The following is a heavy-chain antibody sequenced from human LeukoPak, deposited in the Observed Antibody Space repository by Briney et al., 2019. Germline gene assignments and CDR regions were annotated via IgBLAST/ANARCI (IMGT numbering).Heavy chain of an antibody. CDR1: GGIFNHYT. Sequence: SVKISCTASGGIFNHYTMRWVRQAPGQGLEWMGGIIPVRGQPIYAQKFLDRLTITADESTSTAYMDLGRLRPEDTAMYFCAKDGDRGSHYNYSLDVWGKGTTVIVSS. CDR2: IIPVRGQP. CDR3: AKDGDRGSHYNYSLDV. V-gene: IGHV1-69*10. J-gene: IGHJ6*03.